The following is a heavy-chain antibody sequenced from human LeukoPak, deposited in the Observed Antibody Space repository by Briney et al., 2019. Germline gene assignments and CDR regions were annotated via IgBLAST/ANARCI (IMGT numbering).Heavy chain of an antibody. CDR3: ARQPGLITMVRGVSLYYYYGMDV. CDR1: GGSISSYY. D-gene: IGHD3-10*01. V-gene: IGHV4-59*08. CDR2: IYYSGST. J-gene: IGHJ6*02. Sequence: PSETLSLTCTVSGGSISSYYWSWIRQPPGKGLEWIGYIYYSGSTNYNPSLKSRVTISVDTSKNQFSLKLSSVTAADTAVYYCARQPGLITMVRGVSLYYYYGMDVWGQGTTVTVSS.